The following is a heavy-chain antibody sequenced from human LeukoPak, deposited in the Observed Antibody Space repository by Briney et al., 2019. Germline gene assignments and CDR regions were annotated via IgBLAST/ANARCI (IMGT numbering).Heavy chain of an antibody. CDR2: IYYSGST. Sequence: SETLSLTCTVSGGSISSYYWSWIRQPPGKGLEWIGYIYYSGSTNYNPSLKSRVTISVDTSKNQFSLKLSSVTAADTAVYYCARVGYRGGGRYYFDYWGQGTLVTVSS. J-gene: IGHJ4*02. CDR3: ARVGYRGGGRYYFDY. D-gene: IGHD3-16*01. V-gene: IGHV4-59*12. CDR1: GGSISSYY.